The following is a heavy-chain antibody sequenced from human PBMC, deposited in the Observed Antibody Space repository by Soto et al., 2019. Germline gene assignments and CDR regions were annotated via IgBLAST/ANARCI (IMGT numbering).Heavy chain of an antibody. CDR1: GGFISSYY. Sequence: SETLSLTCTVSGGFISSYYWSWIRQPPGKGLEWIGYIYYSGSPNYSPSLESRVTISEDTSKNQFSLKLSSVTAADTAIYYCAGGRDDYNGWYFDLWGRGTLVTVSS. CDR2: IYYSGSP. V-gene: IGHV4-59*01. CDR3: AGGRDDYNGWYFDL. D-gene: IGHD4-4*01. J-gene: IGHJ2*01.